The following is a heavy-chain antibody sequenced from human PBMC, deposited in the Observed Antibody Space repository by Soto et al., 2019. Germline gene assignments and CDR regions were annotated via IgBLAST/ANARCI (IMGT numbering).Heavy chain of an antibody. V-gene: IGHV3-7*01. D-gene: IGHD5-12*01. CDR1: GFSFSSYW. Sequence: EVQLVESGGGLVQPGGSLRLSCAASGFSFSSYWMTWVRQAPGKGLEWVAKIKEDGSERYYMDSVKGRFTIARDNAKNSLYLQMNSLRAEDTAVYYCAKRLDPHYYYGMDVWGQGTTVTVSS. J-gene: IGHJ6*02. CDR2: IKEDGSER. CDR3: AKRLDPHYYYGMDV.